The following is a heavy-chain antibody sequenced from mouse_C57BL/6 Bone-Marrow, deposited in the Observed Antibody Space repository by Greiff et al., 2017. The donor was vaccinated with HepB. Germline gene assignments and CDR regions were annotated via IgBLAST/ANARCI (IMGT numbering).Heavy chain of an antibody. CDR2: INPNNGGT. CDR3: AREGGYDYEDWFAY. V-gene: IGHV1-26*01. D-gene: IGHD2-4*01. J-gene: IGHJ3*01. Sequence: KQSHGKSLEWIGDINPNNGGTSYNQKFKGKATLTVDKSSSTAYMELRSLTSEDSAVYYCAREGGYDYEDWFAYWGQGTLVTVSA.